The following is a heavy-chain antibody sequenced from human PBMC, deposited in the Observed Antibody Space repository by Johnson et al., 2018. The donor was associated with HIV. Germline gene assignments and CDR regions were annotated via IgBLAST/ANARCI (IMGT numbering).Heavy chain of an antibody. CDR3: ARGQGFWAFDI. J-gene: IGHJ3*02. D-gene: IGHD3-3*01. CDR2: VSYDGSTE. Sequence: QEQLVESGGGVVQPGRSLRLACPVSGFIFTNFAMHWVRQAPGKGLEWVAVVSYDGSTEFYADSVKGRFTISRDNSKNTLFLQMNDLRPEDTAVYYCARGQGFWAFDIWGQGTMVTVSS. CDR1: GFIFTNFA. V-gene: IGHV3-30*04.